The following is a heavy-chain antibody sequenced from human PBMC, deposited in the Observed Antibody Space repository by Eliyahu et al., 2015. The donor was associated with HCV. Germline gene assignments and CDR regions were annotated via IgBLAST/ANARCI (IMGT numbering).Heavy chain of an antibody. Sequence: EVQLVESGGGLVQPGGSLRLSCAASGFTFSSYSMNWVRQAPGKRLEWVSYISSSSSTIYYADSVKGRFTISRDNAKNSLYLQMNSLRDEDTAVYYCASLNIVVVPAAMRTYWFDPWGQGTLVTVSS. CDR1: GFTFSSYS. V-gene: IGHV3-48*02. J-gene: IGHJ5*02. CDR2: ISSSSSTI. D-gene: IGHD2-2*01. CDR3: ASLNIVVVPAAMRTYWFDP.